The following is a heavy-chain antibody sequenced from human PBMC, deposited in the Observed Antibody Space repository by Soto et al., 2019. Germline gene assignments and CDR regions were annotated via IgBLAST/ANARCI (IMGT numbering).Heavy chain of an antibody. CDR1: RVSISSGTNY. V-gene: IGHV4-39*01. D-gene: IGHD3-16*01. Sequence: SETLSLTCTVSRVSISSGTNYWAWIRQPPGKGLEWIANIYYSGSTFYNPTLKSRVTISLDTSKNQFSLKVRSVTAADTAVYYCARHAAYDSVWGKSDGSDYWGQGTLVT. J-gene: IGHJ4*02. CDR2: IYYSGST. CDR3: ARHAAYDSVWGKSDGSDY.